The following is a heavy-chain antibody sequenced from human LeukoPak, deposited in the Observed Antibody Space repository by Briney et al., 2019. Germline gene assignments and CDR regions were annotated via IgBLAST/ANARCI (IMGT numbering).Heavy chain of an antibody. J-gene: IGHJ4*02. CDR1: GYTFTSYY. D-gene: IGHD3-3*01. V-gene: IGHV7-4-1*02. Sequence: ASVKVSCKASGYTFTSYYMHWVRQAPGQGLEWMGWINTNTGNPTYAQGFTGRFVFSLDTSVSTAYLQISSLKAEDTAVYYCARVPTFGARPYYFDYWGQGTLVTVSS. CDR3: ARVPTFGARPYYFDY. CDR2: INTNTGNP.